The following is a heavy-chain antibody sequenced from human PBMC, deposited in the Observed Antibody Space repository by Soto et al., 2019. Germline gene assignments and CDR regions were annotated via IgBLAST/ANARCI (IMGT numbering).Heavy chain of an antibody. CDR3: ARLGGLTGYINAWYKYEH. Sequence: SETLSLTCTVSGGSVSSDTSYWGWIRQPPGKGLEWIGNIYYRGSTYYNPSLKSRVTISLDTSENQFSLKLSSVTAADTAVYYCARLGGLTGYINAWYKYEHWGPGILVTVSS. CDR1: GGSVSSDTSY. CDR2: IYYRGST. D-gene: IGHD6-19*01. J-gene: IGHJ4*01. V-gene: IGHV4-39*01.